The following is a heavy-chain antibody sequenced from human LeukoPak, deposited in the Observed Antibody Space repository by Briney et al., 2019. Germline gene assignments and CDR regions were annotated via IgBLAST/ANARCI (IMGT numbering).Heavy chain of an antibody. CDR3: ARAPPHDYSNGYYFDY. J-gene: IGHJ4*02. CDR2: ISSSGSTI. CDR1: GFTFSDYY. D-gene: IGHD4-11*01. V-gene: IGHV3-11*01. Sequence: GGSLRLSCAASGFTFSDYYMSWIRQAPGKGLEWVSYISSSGSTIYYADSVKGRFTISRDNAKNSLYLQMNSLRAEGTAVYYCARAPPHDYSNGYYFDYWGQGTLVTVSS.